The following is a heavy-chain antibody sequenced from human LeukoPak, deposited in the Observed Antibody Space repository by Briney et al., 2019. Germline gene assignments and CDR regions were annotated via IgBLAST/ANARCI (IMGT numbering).Heavy chain of an antibody. V-gene: IGHV3-64*01. Sequence: GGPLRLSCAPSGFTFSSYVMHWVRQAPGKGLEYVSAISSNGGSTYYATSVKGRFTISRDNSKNTLYLQMGSLRAEDMAVYYCARVAGHCSSTSCENDYWGQGTLVTVSS. J-gene: IGHJ4*02. D-gene: IGHD2-2*01. CDR3: ARVAGHCSSTSCENDY. CDR2: ISSNGGST. CDR1: GFTFSSYV.